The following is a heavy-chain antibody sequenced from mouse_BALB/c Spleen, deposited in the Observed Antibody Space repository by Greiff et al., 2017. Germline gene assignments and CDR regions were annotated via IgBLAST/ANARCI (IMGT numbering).Heavy chain of an antibody. CDR1: GYTFSSYW. D-gene: IGHD1-1*01. CDR3: ARRVLRKDYAMDY. V-gene: IGHV1-9*01. Sequence: VQLQESGAELMKPGASVKISCKATGYTFSSYWIEWVKQRPGHGLEWIGEILPGSGSTNYNEKFKGKATFTADTSSNTAYMQLSSLTSEDSAVYYCARRVLRKDYAMDYWGQGTSVTVSS. CDR2: ILPGSGST. J-gene: IGHJ4*01.